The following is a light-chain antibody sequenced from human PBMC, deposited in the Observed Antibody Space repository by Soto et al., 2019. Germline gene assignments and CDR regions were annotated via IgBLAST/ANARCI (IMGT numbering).Light chain of an antibody. Sequence: IHMTQSPSALSSSFGDRVTISCRASQSISSWLAWYQQKPGKAPKLLIYDASSLESGVPSRFSGSGSGTEGTLTISSLKTDDVSTYYCQQSNSYPQTFGQGTKVDIK. CDR3: QQSNSYPQT. CDR2: DAS. V-gene: IGKV1-5*01. CDR1: QSISSW. J-gene: IGKJ1*01.